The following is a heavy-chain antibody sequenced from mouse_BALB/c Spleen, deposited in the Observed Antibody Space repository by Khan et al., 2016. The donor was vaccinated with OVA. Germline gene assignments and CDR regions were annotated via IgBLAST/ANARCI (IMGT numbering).Heavy chain of an antibody. D-gene: IGHD2-13*01. CDR2: IYPGNSDT. V-gene: IGHV1-5*01. Sequence: EVQLQQSGTVLARPGASVKMSCKASGYSFTSYWMYWVKQRPGQGLEWIGGIYPGNSDTSYNQKFKGKAKLTAVTTASTAYQEPSRLPNEDSAVHCWTDGDFVGGFAYWGQGTLVTVSA. CDR3: TDGDFVGGFAY. CDR1: GYSFTSYW. J-gene: IGHJ3*01.